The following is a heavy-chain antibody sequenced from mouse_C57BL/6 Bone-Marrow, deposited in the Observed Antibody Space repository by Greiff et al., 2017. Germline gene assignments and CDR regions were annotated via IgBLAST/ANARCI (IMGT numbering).Heavy chain of an antibody. D-gene: IGHD4-1*01. CDR3: ARTGYYAMDY. CDR1: GFNIKDYY. J-gene: IGHJ4*01. V-gene: IGHV14-2*01. CDR2: IDPADGET. Sequence: EVQLQQSGAELVKPGASVKLSCTASGFNIKDYYMHWVKQRTEQGLEWIGRIDPADGETKYAPKFPGKATITAATSSNTAYLQLISLTSEDTAVYCWARTGYYAMDYWGQGTSVTVSS.